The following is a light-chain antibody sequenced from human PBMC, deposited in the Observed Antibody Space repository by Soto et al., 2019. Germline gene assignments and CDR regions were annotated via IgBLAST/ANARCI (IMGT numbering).Light chain of an antibody. V-gene: IGKV3-20*01. CDR1: QSISSSN. J-gene: IGKJ1*01. CDR2: GAS. Sequence: EIVLTQSPGTLSLSPGERATLSCRASQSISSSNLAWYQQKPGQAPRLLLYGASNRAAGIPERFSGSGSGTDFTLTLSRMEPEDFVVYYCQQYGRSPDWDRWTFGQGTKVEVK. CDR3: QQYGRSPDWDRWT.